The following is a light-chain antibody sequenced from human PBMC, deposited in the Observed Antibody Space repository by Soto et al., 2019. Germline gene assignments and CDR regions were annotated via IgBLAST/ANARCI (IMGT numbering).Light chain of an antibody. CDR2: EVT. Sequence: QSALTQPASVSGSPGMSIAISCTGTISDVGGYDYVSWYQQHPDKAPKLIIYEVTKRPSGVSNRFSGSKSGNTASLTISGLQPDDEADYYCSSHTSGDTRVFGSGTKLTVL. J-gene: IGLJ1*01. CDR1: ISDVGGYDY. CDR3: SSHTSGDTRV. V-gene: IGLV2-14*01.